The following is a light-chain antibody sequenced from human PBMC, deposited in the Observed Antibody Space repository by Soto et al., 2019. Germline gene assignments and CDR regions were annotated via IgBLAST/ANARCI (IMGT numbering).Light chain of an antibody. CDR2: GAS. CDR3: QQGET. Sequence: EIVLTQSPGTLSLSPGERATLSCRASQSVSSSYLAWYQQKPGQAPRLLIYGASSRATGIPDRFSGSGSGTDFTLTISRLGPEDFAVYYCQQGETFGQGTKVEIK. V-gene: IGKV3-20*01. CDR1: QSVSSSY. J-gene: IGKJ1*01.